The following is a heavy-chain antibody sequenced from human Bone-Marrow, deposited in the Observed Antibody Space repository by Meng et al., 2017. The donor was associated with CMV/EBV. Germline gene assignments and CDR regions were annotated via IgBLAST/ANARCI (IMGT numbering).Heavy chain of an antibody. CDR2: ISGSSTYI. Sequence: CADSRFTFSTYSMHWVRQAPGKGLEWVSSISGSSTYISYTDSVKGRFTISRDNAKNSLYLQMNSLRAEDTAVYYCARDSYDSSGYFGYWGQGTLVTVSS. J-gene: IGHJ4*02. CDR3: ARDSYDSSGYFGY. D-gene: IGHD3-22*01. V-gene: IGHV3-21*01. CDR1: RFTFSTYS.